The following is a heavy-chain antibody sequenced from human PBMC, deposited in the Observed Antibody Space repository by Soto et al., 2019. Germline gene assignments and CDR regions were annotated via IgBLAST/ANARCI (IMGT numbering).Heavy chain of an antibody. CDR3: ARGFRFVVVPAAIAYGMDV. D-gene: IGHD2-2*02. V-gene: IGHV1-69*13. J-gene: IGHJ6*02. Sequence: SVKVSCKASGGTFSSYAIRWVRQAPGQGLEWMGGIIPIFGTANYAQKFQGRVTITADESTSTAYMELSSLRSEDTAVYYCARGFRFVVVPAAIAYGMDVWGQGTTVTVSS. CDR1: GGTFSSYA. CDR2: IIPIFGTA.